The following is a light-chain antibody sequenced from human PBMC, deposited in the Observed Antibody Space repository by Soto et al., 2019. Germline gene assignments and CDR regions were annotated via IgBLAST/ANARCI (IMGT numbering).Light chain of an antibody. CDR2: GAS. CDR3: QQSSSTVRT. J-gene: IGKJ1*01. V-gene: IGKV1-39*01. CDR1: QNIGYY. Sequence: DIPMTQSPSSLSASVGDRVTITCRASQNIGYYLNWYQQKQGKVPNLLIFGASNLQSGVPPRFSGSGSGTDFTLTISSLQPEDFATYYCQQSSSTVRTFGQGTKVEIK.